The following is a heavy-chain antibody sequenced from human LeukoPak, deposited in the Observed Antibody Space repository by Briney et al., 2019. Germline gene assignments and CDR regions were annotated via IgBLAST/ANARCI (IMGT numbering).Heavy chain of an antibody. J-gene: IGHJ4*02. CDR3: ARSVGATMRKNLYFDY. V-gene: IGHV3-48*04. CDR2: ISSSSGTI. Sequence: GGSLRLSCAASGFTFSRFSMNWVRQAPGKGLEWVSYISSSSGTIYYADSVKGRFTISRDNAKNSLYLQMNSLRAEDTAVYYCARSVGATMRKNLYFDYWGQGTLVTVSS. CDR1: GFTFSRFS. D-gene: IGHD1-26*01.